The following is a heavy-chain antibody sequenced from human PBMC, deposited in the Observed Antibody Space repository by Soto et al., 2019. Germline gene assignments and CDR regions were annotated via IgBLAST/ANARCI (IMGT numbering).Heavy chain of an antibody. CDR3: AKDSGCVNNACAYDP. CDR2: ISRGSDYI. J-gene: IGHJ5*02. Sequence: GGSLRLSCAGSGFSLSDYTMNWVRQAPGKGLEWVSSISRGSDYIFYADTVKGRFTISRDNARNSLYLQMSSLRAEDTAVYYCAKDSGCVNNACAYDPWGQGTLVTVSS. D-gene: IGHD1-20*01. V-gene: IGHV3-21*01. CDR1: GFSLSDYT.